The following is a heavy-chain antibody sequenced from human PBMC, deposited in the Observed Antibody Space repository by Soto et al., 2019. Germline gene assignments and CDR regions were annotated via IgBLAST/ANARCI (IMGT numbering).Heavy chain of an antibody. V-gene: IGHV4-30-4*01. Sequence: SETLSRTCTVSGGSISSGDYYWSWIRQPPGKGLEWNGYIYYRGSTYYNPSLKSRVTISVDTSKNQFSLKRSSVTAADTAVYYCAREGRPGDSQYYYYGMDVWGQGNTVTV. CDR3: AREGRPGDSQYYYYGMDV. D-gene: IGHD2-21*01. J-gene: IGHJ6*02. CDR2: IYYRGST. CDR1: GGSISSGDYY.